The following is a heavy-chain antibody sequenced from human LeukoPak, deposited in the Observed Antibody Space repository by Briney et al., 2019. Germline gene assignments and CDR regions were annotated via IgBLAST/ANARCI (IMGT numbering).Heavy chain of an antibody. CDR1: GFTSRSYA. CDR3: ARRGDYFPFDY. V-gene: IGHV3-23*01. Sequence: GGSLRLSCAASGFTSRSYAMSWVRQAPGKGLEWVSTINGNGENTYYADSVKGRVTISRGNSKNTLYLQMNSLRVEDTAVYYCARRGDYFPFDYWGQGILVTVSS. J-gene: IGHJ4*02. CDR2: INGNGENT. D-gene: IGHD3-16*01.